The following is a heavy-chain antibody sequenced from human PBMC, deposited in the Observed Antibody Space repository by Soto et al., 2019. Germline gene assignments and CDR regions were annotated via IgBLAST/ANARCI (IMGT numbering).Heavy chain of an antibody. D-gene: IGHD3-22*01. CDR3: ARRGFGLFDYDNSGSPDFYYYNMAV. V-gene: IGHV4-59*08. CDR2: IFYTGIT. J-gene: IGHJ6*03. CDR1: GGSISSYY. Sequence: PSETLSLTCTVSGGSISSYYWSWIRQTPGKGLEWFGHIFYTGITKYNSSLKSRVTISLDTSKTQFSLTLTSVTAADTAVYYCARRGFGLFDYDNSGSPDFYYYNMAVWGQGTTVT.